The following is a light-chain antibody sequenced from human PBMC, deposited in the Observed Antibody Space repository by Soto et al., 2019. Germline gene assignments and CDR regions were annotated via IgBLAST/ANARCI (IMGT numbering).Light chain of an antibody. CDR3: QTWGTGIQGV. CDR2: LNSDGSH. J-gene: IGLJ3*02. V-gene: IGLV4-69*01. Sequence: QPVLTQSPSASASLGASVKLTCTLSSGHSSYAIAWHQQQPEKGPRYLMKLNSDGSHSKGDGIPDRFSGSSSGAERYLTISSLQSEDEAAYYCQTWGTGIQGVFGGGTKLTVL. CDR1: SGHSSYA.